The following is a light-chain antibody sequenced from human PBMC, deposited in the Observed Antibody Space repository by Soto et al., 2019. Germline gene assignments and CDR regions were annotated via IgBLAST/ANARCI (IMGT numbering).Light chain of an antibody. J-gene: IGKJ4*02. CDR3: QQFNGFPLT. V-gene: IGKV1-13*02. CDR1: QDIGSA. Sequence: IQLTQSPSSLSASVGDRVTITCRAGQDIGSALAWYQQRPGKAPNLLLYDASNLEAGVPSRFSGSGSGTDFTLTITRLRPEDFAAYYCQQFNGFPLTFGEGTKVQIK. CDR2: DAS.